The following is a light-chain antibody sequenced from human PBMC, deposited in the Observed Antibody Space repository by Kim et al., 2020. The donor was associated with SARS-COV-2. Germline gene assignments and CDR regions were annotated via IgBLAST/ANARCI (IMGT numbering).Light chain of an antibody. CDR1: SGDVGGYNY. J-gene: IGLJ1*01. CDR3: CSYVGSYSYV. V-gene: IGLV2-11*01. CDR2: DVS. Sequence: QSALTQPRSVSGSPGQSVAISCTGTSGDVGGYNYVSWYQQYPGKAPKLMIYDVSKRPSGVPDRFSGSKSGNTASLTISGLQAEDEADYYCCSYVGSYSYVFGTGTKVTVL.